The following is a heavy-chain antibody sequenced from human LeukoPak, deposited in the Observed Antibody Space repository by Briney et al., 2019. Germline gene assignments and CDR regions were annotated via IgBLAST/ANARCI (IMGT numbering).Heavy chain of an antibody. CDR1: GGTFSSYA. J-gene: IGHJ6*02. V-gene: IGHV1-69*04. CDR3: ARVPLTTVTLYYYYGMDV. D-gene: IGHD4-17*01. Sequence: ASVKVSCKASGGTFSSYAISWVRQAPGQGLEWMGRIIPILGIANYAQKFQGRVTITADKSTSTAYMELSSLRSEDTAVYYCARVPLTTVTLYYYYGMDVWGQGTTVTVSS. CDR2: IIPILGIA.